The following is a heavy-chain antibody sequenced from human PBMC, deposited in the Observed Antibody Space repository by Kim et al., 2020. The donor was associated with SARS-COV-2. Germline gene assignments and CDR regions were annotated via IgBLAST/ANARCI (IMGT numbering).Heavy chain of an antibody. V-gene: IGHV4-39*01. D-gene: IGHD3-22*01. CDR3: SVMWATKNYYDSSGYYS. J-gene: IGHJ4*02. Sequence: SETLSLTCTVSGGSISSSSYYWGWIRQPPGKGLEWIGSIYYSGSTYYNPSLKSRVTISVDTSKNQFSLKLSSVTAADTAVYYCSVMWATKNYYDSSGYYSLGQGTLVTVSA. CDR2: IYYSGST. CDR1: GGSISSSSYY.